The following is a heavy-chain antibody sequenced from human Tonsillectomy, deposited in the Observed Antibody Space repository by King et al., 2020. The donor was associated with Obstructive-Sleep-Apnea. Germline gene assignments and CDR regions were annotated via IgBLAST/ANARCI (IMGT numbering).Heavy chain of an antibody. CDR1: GFTFSSYA. Sequence: VQLVESGGGLVQPGGSLRLSCAASGFTFSSYAMSWVRQAPGKGLEWVSAISGSGGSTYYADSVKGRFTIYRDNSKDTLYLQVNSLRAEDTAVYYCAKTMILTGCYTGYPFDYWGHGTLVTVSS. CDR2: ISGSGGST. CDR3: AKTMILTGCYTGYPFDY. J-gene: IGHJ4*01. V-gene: IGHV3-23*04. D-gene: IGHD3-9*01.